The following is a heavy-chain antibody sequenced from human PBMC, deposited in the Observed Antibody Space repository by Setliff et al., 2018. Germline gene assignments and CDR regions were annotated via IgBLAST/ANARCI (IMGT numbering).Heavy chain of an antibody. CDR3: ARARYSGYVDY. Sequence: KPSETLSLTCTVSGGSISCGGYYWSWIRQHPGKGLEWIGYIYYSGSTYYNPSLKSRVTISVDTSKNQFSLKLSSVTAADTAVYYCARARYSGYVDYWGQGTLVTVSS. CDR2: IYYSGST. V-gene: IGHV4-31*03. J-gene: IGHJ4*02. D-gene: IGHD5-12*01. CDR1: GGSISCGGYY.